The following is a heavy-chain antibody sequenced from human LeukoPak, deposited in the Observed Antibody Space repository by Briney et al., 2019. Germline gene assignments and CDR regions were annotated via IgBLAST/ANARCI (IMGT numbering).Heavy chain of an antibody. CDR1: GGSISSGGYY. D-gene: IGHD3-9*01. CDR2: ICYSGST. CDR3: ARMDILTGYYFDY. J-gene: IGHJ4*02. Sequence: SETLSLTCTVSGGSISSGGYYWSWIRQHPGKGLEWIGYICYSGSTYYNPSLKSRVTISVDTSKNQFSLKLSSVTAADTAVYYCARMDILTGYYFDYWGQGTLVTVSS. V-gene: IGHV4-31*03.